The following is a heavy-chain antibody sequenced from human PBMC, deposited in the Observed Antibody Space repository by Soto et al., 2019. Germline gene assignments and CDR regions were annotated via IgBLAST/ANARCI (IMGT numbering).Heavy chain of an antibody. D-gene: IGHD5-12*01. Sequence: GGSLRLSCAASGFTFNNYWMSWVRQAPGKGLEWVANIKQDGSEKNYVDSVKGRFTISRDKAKNSLYLEMKRLRAEDTAVYYCARQRWLQLRYFDYWGQGTQVTVSS. V-gene: IGHV3-7*03. J-gene: IGHJ4*02. CDR1: GFTFNNYW. CDR2: IKQDGSEK. CDR3: ARQRWLQLRYFDY.